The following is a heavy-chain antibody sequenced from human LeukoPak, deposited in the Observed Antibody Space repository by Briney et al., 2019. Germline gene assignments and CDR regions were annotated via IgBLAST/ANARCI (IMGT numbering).Heavy chain of an antibody. CDR2: ISGSGGST. D-gene: IGHD3-22*01. CDR1: GFTFNTYS. V-gene: IGHV3-23*01. Sequence: GGSLRLSCEASGFTFNTYSMNWARQAPGKGLEWVSAISGSGGSTYYADSVKGRFTISRDNSKNTLYLQMNSLRAEDTALYYCARLRYYYDSGGYYYFDYWGQGTLVTVSS. J-gene: IGHJ4*02. CDR3: ARLRYYYDSGGYYYFDY.